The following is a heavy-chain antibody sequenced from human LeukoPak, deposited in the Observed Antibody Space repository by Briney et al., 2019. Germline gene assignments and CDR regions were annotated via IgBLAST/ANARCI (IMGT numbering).Heavy chain of an antibody. CDR2: IWYDGSNK. V-gene: IGHV3-33*01. D-gene: IGHD3-10*01. CDR1: GFTFSSYG. J-gene: IGHJ4*02. Sequence: PGRSLRLSCAASGFTFSSYGMHWVRQAPGKGLEWVAVIWYDGSNKYYADSVKGRFTISRDNSKNTLYLQMNSLRAEDTAVYYCARDLWFGALLYRLYYWGQGTLVTVSS. CDR3: ARDLWFGALLYRLYY.